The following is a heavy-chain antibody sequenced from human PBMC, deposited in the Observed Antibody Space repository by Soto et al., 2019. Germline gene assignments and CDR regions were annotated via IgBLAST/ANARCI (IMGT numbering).Heavy chain of an antibody. Sequence: GGSLRLSCAGSGFTFSNAWMNWVRQAPGKGLEWVGRIKSKTDGGTTDYAAPVKGRFTISRDDSKNTLYLQMNSLKTEDTAVYYCTTDSYYDILTGYDYWGQGTLVTVSS. D-gene: IGHD3-9*01. J-gene: IGHJ4*02. V-gene: IGHV3-15*07. CDR1: GFTFSNAW. CDR3: TTDSYYDILTGYDY. CDR2: IKSKTDGGTT.